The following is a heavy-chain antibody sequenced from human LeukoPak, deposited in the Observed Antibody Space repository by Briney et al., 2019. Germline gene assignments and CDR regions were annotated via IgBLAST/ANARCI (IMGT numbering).Heavy chain of an antibody. J-gene: IGHJ4*02. V-gene: IGHV3-7*01. Sequence: GGSLRLSCAASGFTFSSYWMSWVRQAPGKGLEWVANIKQDGSEKYYVDSVKGRFTISRDDAKNSLYLQMNSLRAEDTAVYYCARGTGNYYDSSGPRDYWGQGTLVTVSS. CDR2: IKQDGSEK. CDR1: GFTFSSYW. CDR3: ARGTGNYYDSSGPRDY. D-gene: IGHD3-22*01.